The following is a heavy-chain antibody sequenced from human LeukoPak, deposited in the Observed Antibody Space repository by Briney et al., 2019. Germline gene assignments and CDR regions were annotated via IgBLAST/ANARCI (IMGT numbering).Heavy chain of an antibody. CDR3: ASGGGWVFNN. J-gene: IGHJ4*02. CDR1: GFPFSSHW. Sequence: PGGSLRLSCAASGFPFSSHWLSWFRQSPGKGLERVAHINQDGSEKYYVDSVKGRITISRDNARNSQYLQMNSLRAEDTAVYYCASGGGWVFNNWGQGTLVTVSS. CDR2: INQDGSEK. V-gene: IGHV3-7*01. D-gene: IGHD6-19*01.